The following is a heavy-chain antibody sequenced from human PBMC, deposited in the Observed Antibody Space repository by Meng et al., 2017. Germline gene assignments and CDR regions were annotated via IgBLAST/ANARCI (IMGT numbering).Heavy chain of an antibody. CDR1: GFTFSSYS. Sequence: GESLKISCAASGFTFSSYSMNWVRQAPGKGLEWVSSISSSSSYIYYADSVKGRFTISRDNAKNALYLQMNSLRAEDTAVYYCARVSPRKVQLSALSYYYGMDVWGQGTTVTVSS. CDR3: ARVSPRKVQLSALSYYYGMDV. CDR2: ISSSSSYI. D-gene: IGHD5-18*01. J-gene: IGHJ6*02. V-gene: IGHV3-21*01.